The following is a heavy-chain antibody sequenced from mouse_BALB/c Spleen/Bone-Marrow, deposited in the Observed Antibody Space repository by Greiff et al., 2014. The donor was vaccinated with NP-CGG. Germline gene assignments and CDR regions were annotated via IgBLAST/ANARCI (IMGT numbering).Heavy chain of an antibody. Sequence: QVQLQQSGAELVKPGASVKLSCKASGYTFTSYWMHWVKQRPGQGLEWIGEINPSNGRTNYNEKFKTTATLTVDKSSNTAYMQLSRLTSEDSAVYYCARKGADYEDYWGQGTTLTVSS. V-gene: IGHV1S81*02. CDR3: ARKGADYEDY. CDR2: INPSNGRT. J-gene: IGHJ2*01. CDR1: GYTFTSYW. D-gene: IGHD2-4*01.